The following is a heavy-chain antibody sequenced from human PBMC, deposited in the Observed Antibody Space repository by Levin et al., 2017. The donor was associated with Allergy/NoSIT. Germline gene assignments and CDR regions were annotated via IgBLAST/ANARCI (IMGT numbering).Heavy chain of an antibody. CDR3: ARDYGGYKRWLQLPKAAYFDY. V-gene: IGHV1-18*01. CDR1: GYTFTSYG. J-gene: IGHJ4*02. CDR2: ISAYNGNT. D-gene: IGHD5-24*01. Sequence: GASVKVSCKASGYTFTSYGISWVRQAPGQGLEWMGWISAYNGNTNYAQKLQGRVTMTTDTSTSTAYMELRSLRSDDTAVYYCARDYGGYKRWLQLPKAAYFDYWGQGTLVTVSS.